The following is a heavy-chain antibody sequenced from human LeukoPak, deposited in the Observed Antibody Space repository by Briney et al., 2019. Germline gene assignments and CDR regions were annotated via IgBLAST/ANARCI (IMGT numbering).Heavy chain of an antibody. J-gene: IGHJ3*02. CDR2: IDPKTGGS. CDR3: ARGPATSAFDI. V-gene: IGHV1-2*02. CDR1: GYTFTAYF. Sequence: GSLKVSCKSSGYTFTAYFLHCMRQAPGQGLEWMADIDPKTGGSHYAQTFRGRVTLTRDTSISTVYMELSSLTSDDTAVYYCARGPATSAFDIWGQGKMGTVSS.